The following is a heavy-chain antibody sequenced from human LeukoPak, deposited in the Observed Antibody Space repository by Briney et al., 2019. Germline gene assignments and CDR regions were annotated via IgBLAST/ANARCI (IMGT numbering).Heavy chain of an antibody. CDR2: VASSGTTK. J-gene: IGHJ4*02. D-gene: IGHD6-19*01. CDR1: GFSFNTYE. V-gene: IGHV3-48*03. Sequence: GGSLRLSCAASGFSFNTYEMNWVRQAPGKGLEWLSYVASSGTTKYYADSVRGRFTISRDNAKNSLYLQMNSLRVEDTAVYYCARGGWPYVFNYWGQGTLVTVSS. CDR3: ARGGWPYVFNY.